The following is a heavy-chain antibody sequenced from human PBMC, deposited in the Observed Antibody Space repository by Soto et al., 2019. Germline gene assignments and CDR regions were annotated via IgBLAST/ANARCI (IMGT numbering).Heavy chain of an antibody. D-gene: IGHD3-10*01. CDR2: IYYSGST. CDR1: GGSSSSYY. V-gene: IGHV4-59*13. CDR3: ARDGFRELSYYAYGMDV. Sequence: PSETVSLTCTVSGGSSSSYYWSCIGQRPGKGLEWIGYIYYSGSTNYNPSLKSRVTISVDTSKNQFSLKLSSVTAADTAVDYCARDGFRELSYYAYGMDVSTQATTVSASS. J-gene: IGHJ6*02.